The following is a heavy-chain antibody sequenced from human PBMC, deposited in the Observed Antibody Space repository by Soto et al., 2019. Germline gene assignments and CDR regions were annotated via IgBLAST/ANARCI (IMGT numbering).Heavy chain of an antibody. J-gene: IGHJ3*02. Sequence: XGSLRLSFAASGFTFSDYYMSWIRQAPGKGLEWVSYISSSGSTIYYADSVKGRFTISRDNAKNSLYLQMNSLRAEDTAVYYCASSKTYYYDSSDAFDIWGQGTMVTVSS. V-gene: IGHV3-11*01. D-gene: IGHD3-22*01. CDR3: ASSKTYYYDSSDAFDI. CDR2: ISSSGSTI. CDR1: GFTFSDYY.